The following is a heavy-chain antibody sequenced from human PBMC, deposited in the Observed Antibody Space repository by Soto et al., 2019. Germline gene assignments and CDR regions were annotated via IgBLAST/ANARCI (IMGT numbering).Heavy chain of an antibody. J-gene: IGHJ6*03. D-gene: IGHD5-18*01. CDR2: INSDGSST. CDR3: ARDGTSGYSYGYPLTNYYYYYMDV. CDR1: GFTFSSYW. Sequence: EVQLVESGGGLVQPGGSLRLSCAASGFTFSSYWMHWVRQAPGKGLVWVSRINSDGSSTSYADSVKGRFTISRDNAKNTLYLQMNSLRAEDTAVYYCARDGTSGYSYGYPLTNYYYYYMDVRGKGTTVTVSS. V-gene: IGHV3-74*01.